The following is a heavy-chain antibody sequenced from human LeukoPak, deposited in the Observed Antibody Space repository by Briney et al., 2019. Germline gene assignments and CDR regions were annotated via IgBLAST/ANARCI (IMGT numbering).Heavy chain of an antibody. D-gene: IGHD3-22*01. CDR1: GGSISSYY. V-gene: IGHV4-4*07. CDR3: ARESEVTMIVVVNYYFDY. Sequence: SETLSLTCTVSGGSISSYYWSWIRQPAGKGLEWIGRIYTSGSTSYNPSLKSRVTMSVDTSKNQFSLKLSSVTAADTAVYYCARESEVTMIVVVNYYFDYWGQGTLVTVSS. CDR2: IYTSGST. J-gene: IGHJ4*02.